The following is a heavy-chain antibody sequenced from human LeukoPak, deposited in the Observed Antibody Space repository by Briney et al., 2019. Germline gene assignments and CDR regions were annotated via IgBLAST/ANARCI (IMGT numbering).Heavy chain of an antibody. CDR3: ATVPAQGQLHYYYYGMDV. D-gene: IGHD2-2*01. V-gene: IGHV1-24*01. Sequence: GASVKVSCKVSGYTLTELSMHWVRQAPGKGLEWMGGFDPEDGETIYAQKFQGRVTMTEDTSTDTAYMELSSLRSEDTAVYYCATVPAQGQLHYYYYGMDVWGQGTTVTVSS. CDR1: GYTLTELS. CDR2: FDPEDGET. J-gene: IGHJ6*02.